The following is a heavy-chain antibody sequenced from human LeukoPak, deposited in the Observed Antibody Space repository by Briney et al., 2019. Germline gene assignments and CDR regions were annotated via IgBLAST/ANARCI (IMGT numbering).Heavy chain of an antibody. CDR3: ARGYSLNWLDP. CDR1: GGSISSSSYY. J-gene: IGHJ5*02. Sequence: PSETLSLTCTVSGGSISSSSYYWGWIRQPPGKGLEWIGSIYYSGSTYYNPSLKSRVTISVDTSKNQFSLELSSVTAADTAVYYCARGYSLNWLDPWGQGTLVTVSS. CDR2: IYYSGST. D-gene: IGHD2-15*01. V-gene: IGHV4-39*01.